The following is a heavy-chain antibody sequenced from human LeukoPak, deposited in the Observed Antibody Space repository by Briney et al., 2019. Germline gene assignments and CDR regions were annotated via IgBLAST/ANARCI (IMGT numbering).Heavy chain of an antibody. J-gene: IGHJ4*02. CDR3: ATTGSGSYYDY. D-gene: IGHD1-26*01. CDR2: INDDETST. CDR1: GFTFSSYS. V-gene: IGHV3-74*01. Sequence: GGSLRLSCAASGFTFSSYSMNWVRQAPGKGLEWVSRINDDETSTTYAESVKGRFTISRDNAKNTLFLQMNSLRAEDTAVYYCATTGSGSYYDYWGQGTLVTVSS.